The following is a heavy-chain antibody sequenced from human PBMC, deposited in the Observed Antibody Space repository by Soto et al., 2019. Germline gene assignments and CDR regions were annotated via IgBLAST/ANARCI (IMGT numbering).Heavy chain of an antibody. CDR3: ARDRASWQYDAFDI. CDR1: GSTFSSYG. D-gene: IGHD1-26*01. V-gene: IGHV3-33*01. CDR2: IWYDGSNK. Sequence: GGSLRLSCAASGSTFSSYGMHWVRQAPGKGLEWVAVIWYDGSNKYYADSVKGRFTISRDNSKNTLYLQMNSLRAEDTAVYYCARDRASWQYDAFDIWGQGTMVTVSS. J-gene: IGHJ3*02.